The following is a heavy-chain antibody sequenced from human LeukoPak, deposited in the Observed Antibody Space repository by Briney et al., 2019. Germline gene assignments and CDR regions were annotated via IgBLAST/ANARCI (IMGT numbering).Heavy chain of an antibody. Sequence: PGGSLRLSCAASGFTFSNFGMHWVRQAPGKGLEWVAVTSYYGSNEYYTDSVKGRFTISRDNSKNTLYLQMNSLRLEDTAVYCCARVGPSGTLGPFDYWGQGTLVTVSS. D-gene: IGHD1-26*01. CDR2: TSYYGSNE. J-gene: IGHJ4*02. CDR1: GFTFSNFG. CDR3: ARVGPSGTLGPFDY. V-gene: IGHV3-30*03.